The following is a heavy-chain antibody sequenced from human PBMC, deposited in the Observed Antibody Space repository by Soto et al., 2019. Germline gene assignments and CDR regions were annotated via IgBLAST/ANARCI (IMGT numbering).Heavy chain of an antibody. J-gene: IGHJ5*02. V-gene: IGHV3-30*03. CDR3: NADPPGVRAQSRNWFEP. CDR2: ISYDGSSK. CDR1: GFTFSSYG. D-gene: IGHD3-10*01. Sequence: GGSLRLSCAASGFTFSSYGMHWVRQAPGKGLEWVAVISYDGSSKYYADSVKGRFTISRDNSKNTLYLQMNSLSVEDTAVYYCNADPPGVRAQSRNWFEPWGQGTLHTVSS.